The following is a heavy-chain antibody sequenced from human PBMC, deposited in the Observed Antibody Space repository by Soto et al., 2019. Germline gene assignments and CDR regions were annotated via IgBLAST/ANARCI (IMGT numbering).Heavy chain of an antibody. D-gene: IGHD2-21*02. J-gene: IGHJ3*01. CDR1: GFTFNYYW. CDR2: IHSDGSST. CDR3: ARGDKGGFDL. V-gene: IGHV3-74*01. Sequence: EVQLVESEGGLVQRGGSLRLSCAASGFTFNYYWMHWVRQAPGQALVWVSHIHSDGSSTTYADSVKGRFTISRDNAKNTLYLQMNSLRDEDTAVYYCARGDKGGFDLWGQGTTVTVSS.